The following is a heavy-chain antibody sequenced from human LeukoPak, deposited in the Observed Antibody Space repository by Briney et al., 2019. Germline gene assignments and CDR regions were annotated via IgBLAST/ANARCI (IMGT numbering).Heavy chain of an antibody. CDR3: ARHKAYGGNSFGY. CDR1: GGSISSSSYY. CDR2: IYYSGST. J-gene: IGHJ4*02. Sequence: PSETLSLTRTVSGGSISSSSYYWGWIRQPPGKGLEWIGSIYYSGSTYYNPSLKSRVTISVDTSKNQFSLKLSSVTAADTAVYHCARHKAYGGNSFGYWGQGTLVTVSS. V-gene: IGHV4-39*01. D-gene: IGHD4-23*01.